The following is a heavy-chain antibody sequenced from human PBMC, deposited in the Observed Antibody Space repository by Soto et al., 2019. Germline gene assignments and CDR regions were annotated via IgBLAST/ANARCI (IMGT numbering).Heavy chain of an antibody. D-gene: IGHD2-2*01. CDR1: GFTFSSYA. V-gene: IGHV3-23*01. J-gene: IGHJ4*02. Sequence: PGGSLRLFCAASGFTFSSYAMSWVRQAPGKGLEWVSAISGSGGSTYYADSVKGRFTISRDNSKNTLYLQMNSLRAEDTAVYYCAKWSQYCSSTSCYAFDYWGQGTLVTVSS. CDR2: ISGSGGST. CDR3: AKWSQYCSSTSCYAFDY.